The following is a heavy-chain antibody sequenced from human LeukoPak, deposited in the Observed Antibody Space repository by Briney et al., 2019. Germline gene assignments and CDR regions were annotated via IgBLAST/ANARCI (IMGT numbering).Heavy chain of an antibody. CDR2: ISWNSNSI. J-gene: IGHJ6*03. V-gene: IGHV3-9*01. CDR1: GFIFDDFA. D-gene: IGHD3-3*01. Sequence: GRSLRLSCAASGFIFDDFAMHWVRQAPARGLEWVSGISWNSNSIDYADSVKGRFTISRDNAKNSLYLQMNSLRAEDTALYYCAKGFSGCYYYYMDVWGKGTTVTVSS. CDR3: AKGFSGCYYYYMDV.